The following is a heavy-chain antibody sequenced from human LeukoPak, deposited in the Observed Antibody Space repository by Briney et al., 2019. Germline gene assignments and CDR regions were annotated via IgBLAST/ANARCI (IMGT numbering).Heavy chain of an antibody. Sequence: SETLSLTCAVSGGSISSSNWWSWVRQPPGKGLEWIEEIYHSGSTNYNPSLKSRVTISVDKSKNQFSLKLSSVTAADTAVYYCAVGGVYLRGGAEAFDIWGQGTMVTVSS. CDR3: AVGGVYLRGGAEAFDI. CDR2: IYHSGST. CDR1: GGSISSSNW. V-gene: IGHV4-4*02. D-gene: IGHD3-10*01. J-gene: IGHJ3*02.